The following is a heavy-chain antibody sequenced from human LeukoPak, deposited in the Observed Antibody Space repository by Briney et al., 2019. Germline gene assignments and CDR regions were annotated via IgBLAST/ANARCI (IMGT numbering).Heavy chain of an antibody. CDR1: GFTFSSYW. CDR3: ARDSEFRGWNDDWFDP. D-gene: IGHD1-1*01. Sequence: GGSLRLSCAGSGFTFSSYWMSWVRQAPGKGLEWVANIKQDGSEKYYVDSVKGRFTISRDNAKNSLYLQMNSLRAEDTAVYYCARDSEFRGWNDDWFDPWGQGTLVTVSS. J-gene: IGHJ5*02. CDR2: IKQDGSEK. V-gene: IGHV3-7*01.